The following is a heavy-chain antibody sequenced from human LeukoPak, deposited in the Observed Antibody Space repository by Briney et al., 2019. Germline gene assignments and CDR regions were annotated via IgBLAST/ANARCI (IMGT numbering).Heavy chain of an antibody. CDR3: ARPNSGGFDY. J-gene: IGHJ4*02. D-gene: IGHD1-26*01. V-gene: IGHV3-48*03. Sequence: GGSLRLSCAASGFTFSSYEMNWVRQAPGKGLEWVSYISSSGSTIYYADSVKGRFTISRDNAKNSLYLQMNSLRAEDTAVYYCARPNSGGFDYWGQGTLVTVSS. CDR2: ISSSGSTI. CDR1: GFTFSSYE.